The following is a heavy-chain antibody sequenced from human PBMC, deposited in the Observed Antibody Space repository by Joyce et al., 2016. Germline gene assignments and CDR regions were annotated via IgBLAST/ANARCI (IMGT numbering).Heavy chain of an antibody. J-gene: IGHJ2*01. D-gene: IGHD3-3*01. CDR2: ITSSSSYI. CDR3: ARSITIFGWYLDL. CDR1: GFTFTTDS. V-gene: IGHV3-21*01. Sequence: EVQLVESGGGLVKPGGSLRLSCAASGFTFTTDSMNWVRQSPGKGLECVSSITSSSSYISYADSVKGRFTISRDNVKNSLFLEMSTLRAEDTAVYYCARSITIFGWYLDLWGRGTLVTVSS.